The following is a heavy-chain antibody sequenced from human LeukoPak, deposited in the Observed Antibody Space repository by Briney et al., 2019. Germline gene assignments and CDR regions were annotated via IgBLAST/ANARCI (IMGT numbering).Heavy chain of an antibody. D-gene: IGHD2-21*02. V-gene: IGHV3-7*01. CDR3: LTSTRSHRFDY. CDR2: IKQDGSDK. CDR1: GFTFSSYW. J-gene: IGHJ4*02. Sequence: PGGSLRLSCAASGFTFSSYWMCWVRQAPGKGLEWVAIIKQDGSDKYYVDSVEGRFIISRDNAKNSLYLQTNSLRAEDTAVYYCLTSTRSHRFDYWGQGTLVTVSS.